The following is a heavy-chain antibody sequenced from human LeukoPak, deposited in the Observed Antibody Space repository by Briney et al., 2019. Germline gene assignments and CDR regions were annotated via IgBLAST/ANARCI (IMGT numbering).Heavy chain of an antibody. CDR2: INPGDGTT. V-gene: IGHV1-46*03. Sequence: GASVKVSCKTSGYTFTNDYMHWVRQAPGQGLEWMGVINPGDGTTKYAQEFQGRVTMTRDTSTSTLYMELSSLRSEDTAMYYCSKVGQLVLDYWGQGTLVTVSS. J-gene: IGHJ4*02. CDR3: SKVGQLVLDY. CDR1: GYTFTNDY. D-gene: IGHD6-6*01.